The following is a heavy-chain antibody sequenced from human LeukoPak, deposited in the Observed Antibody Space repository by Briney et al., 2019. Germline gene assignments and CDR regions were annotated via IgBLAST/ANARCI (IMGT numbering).Heavy chain of an antibody. CDR2: IYTSGST. Sequence: SETLSLTCTVSGGSISSYYWSWIRQPAGKGLEWIGRIYTSGSTNYNPSLKSRVTMSVDTSKNQFSLKLSSMTAADTAVYYCARDWFFHTPGYEVAAAAWGQGTLVTVSS. J-gene: IGHJ5*02. CDR1: GGSISSYY. CDR3: ARDWFFHTPGYEVAAAA. V-gene: IGHV4-4*07. D-gene: IGHD6-13*01.